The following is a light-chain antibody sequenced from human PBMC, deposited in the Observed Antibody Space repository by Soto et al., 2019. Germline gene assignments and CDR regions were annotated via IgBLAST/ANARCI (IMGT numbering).Light chain of an antibody. CDR2: DAS. CDR1: QSISSW. Sequence: DIQMTQSPSTLSASVGDRVTITCRASQSISSWLAWYQQNPGRAPKLLIYDASSLESGVPSRFSGSGSGTEFTLTISSLQPDYFATYYCQQYNSPWTFGQGKKVDI. V-gene: IGKV1-5*01. CDR3: QQYNSPWT. J-gene: IGKJ1*01.